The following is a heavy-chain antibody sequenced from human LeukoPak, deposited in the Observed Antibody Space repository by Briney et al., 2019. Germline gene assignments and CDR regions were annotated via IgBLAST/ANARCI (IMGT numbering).Heavy chain of an antibody. D-gene: IGHD6-19*01. Sequence: ASVKVSCKASGYTFTDFGISWVRQAPGQGLEGMGWSSAYNGNTKYAQRFQGRVSMTTDTSTNTAYMELRNLISDDMAVYYCVRDLGIAMPAGIFWDYWGQGTLVTVSS. V-gene: IGHV1-18*03. CDR2: SSAYNGNT. J-gene: IGHJ4*02. CDR1: GYTFTDFG. CDR3: VRDLGIAMPAGIFWDY.